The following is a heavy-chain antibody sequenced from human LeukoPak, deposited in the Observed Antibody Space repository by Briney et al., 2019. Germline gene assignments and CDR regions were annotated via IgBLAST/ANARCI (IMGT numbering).Heavy chain of an antibody. CDR1: GGSLSAYY. Sequence: SETLSLTCAVYGGSLSAYYWSWIRQPPEKGLEWIGEVNHSGSANYNPSLKSRVTMSVDTSKNQFSLKFSTVTAADTAVYYCARSPRYCSGGSCYFLHYWGQGTLVTVSS. J-gene: IGHJ4*02. CDR3: ARSPRYCSGGSCYFLHY. CDR2: VNHSGSA. D-gene: IGHD2-15*01. V-gene: IGHV4-34*01.